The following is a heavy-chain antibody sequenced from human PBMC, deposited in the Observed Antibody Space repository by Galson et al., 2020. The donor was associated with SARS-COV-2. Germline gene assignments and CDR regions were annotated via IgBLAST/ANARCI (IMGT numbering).Heavy chain of an antibody. D-gene: IGHD2-8*01. CDR2: INTAFGNR. Sequence: ASVKVSCKASGYTFTDYAIHWVRQAPGQSLEWVGWINTAFGNRKYSERLQGRVTITRDTSATTAYMELSSLRSEDTAVYYCARDPAGGTNSKHGLWHWLVAFEYWGQGTLVSVSS. J-gene: IGHJ4*02. V-gene: IGHV1-3*04. CDR3: ARDPAGGTNSKHGLWHWLVAFEY. CDR1: GYTFTDYA.